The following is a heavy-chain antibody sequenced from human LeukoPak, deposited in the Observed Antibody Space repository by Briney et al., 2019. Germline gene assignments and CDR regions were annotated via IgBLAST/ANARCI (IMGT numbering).Heavy chain of an antibody. CDR2: ISYDGSNK. CDR1: GYTFTSYA. Sequence: SCKASGYTFTSYAMHWVHQAPGKGLEWVAVISYDGSNKYYADSVKGRFTISRDNSKNTLYLQMNSLRAEDTAVYYCARSVRGVILSFDYWGQGTLVTVSS. D-gene: IGHD3-10*02. V-gene: IGHV3-30-3*01. J-gene: IGHJ4*02. CDR3: ARSVRGVILSFDY.